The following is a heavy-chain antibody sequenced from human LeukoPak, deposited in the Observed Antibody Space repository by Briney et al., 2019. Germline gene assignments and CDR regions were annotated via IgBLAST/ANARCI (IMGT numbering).Heavy chain of an antibody. J-gene: IGHJ4*02. CDR2: IGPGGSPT. CDR3: AKAGPFYFDY. D-gene: IGHD3-16*01. Sequence: GGSLRLSCAASGFTFSSYAMNWVRQAPGKGLEWVSAIGPGGSPTYYADSVKGRFTISRDNSKNMLYLQMNSLRVEDTALYYCAKAGPFYFDYWGQGTLVTVSS. CDR1: GFTFSSYA. V-gene: IGHV3-23*01.